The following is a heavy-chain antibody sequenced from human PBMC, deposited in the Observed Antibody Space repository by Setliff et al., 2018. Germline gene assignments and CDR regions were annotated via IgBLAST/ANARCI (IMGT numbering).Heavy chain of an antibody. CDR3: TTAGSSDWVPVAY. V-gene: IGHV3-15*05. J-gene: IGHJ4*02. D-gene: IGHD3-10*01. Sequence: GGSLRLSCAASGFTFSNAWMSWVRQAPGKGLEWVGRVKSKSEGGTTHYAGPVKGRITVSRDDSKNTLYLDLNSLQIEDTAVYYCTTAGSSDWVPVAYWGQGTLVTVSS. CDR1: GFTFSNAW. CDR2: VKSKSEGGTT.